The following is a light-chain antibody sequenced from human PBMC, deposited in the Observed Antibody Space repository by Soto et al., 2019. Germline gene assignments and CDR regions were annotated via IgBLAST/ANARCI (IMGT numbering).Light chain of an antibody. CDR3: ALYVGSGTVV. Sequence: QAVVSQEPSFSVSPGETVTLTCGLTSASVLTSYYPSWYQQTPGQAPRTLIYSTNIRSSGVPDRFSGSILGNKAALTITGAQADDESDYYCALYVGSGTVVFGGGTKPTVL. J-gene: IGLJ2*01. V-gene: IGLV8-61*01. CDR2: STN. CDR1: SASVLTSYY.